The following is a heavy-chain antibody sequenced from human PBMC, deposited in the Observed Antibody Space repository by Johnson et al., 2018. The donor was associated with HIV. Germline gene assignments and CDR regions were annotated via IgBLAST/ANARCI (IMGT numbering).Heavy chain of an antibody. V-gene: IGHV3-30*04. J-gene: IGHJ3*02. CDR2: ISYDGSNK. Sequence: VQLVESGGGVVQPVRSLRLSCAASGFTFSSYAMHWVRQAPGKGLEWVAVISYDGSNKYYADSVKGRFTISRDNSKNTLYLQMNSLRAEDTAVYYCANGDDRGSDAFDIWGQGTMVTVSS. D-gene: IGHD1-26*01. CDR3: ANGDDRGSDAFDI. CDR1: GFTFSSYA.